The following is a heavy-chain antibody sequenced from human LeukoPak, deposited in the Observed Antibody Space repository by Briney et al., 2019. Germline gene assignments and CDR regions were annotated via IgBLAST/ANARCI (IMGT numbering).Heavy chain of an antibody. V-gene: IGHV3-33*01. CDR1: GFTFRSYG. CDR3: ATTGEMNYYDSSGYYYVSDY. J-gene: IGHJ4*02. CDR2: IWYDGSNK. Sequence: GGSLRLSCAASGFTFRSYGMHWVRQAPGKGLEWVAVIWYDGSNKYCADSVKGRFTISRDNSKNTLYLEMSSLRAEDTAVYYCATTGEMNYYDSSGYYYVSDYWGQGTLVTVSS. D-gene: IGHD3-22*01.